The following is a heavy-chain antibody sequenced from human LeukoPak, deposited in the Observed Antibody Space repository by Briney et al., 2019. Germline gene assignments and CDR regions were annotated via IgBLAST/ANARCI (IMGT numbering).Heavy chain of an antibody. V-gene: IGHV4-61*02. CDR1: GDYISSGDYY. CDR2: ISSSGST. CDR3: ARGEAAAGINAFDI. D-gene: IGHD6-13*01. J-gene: IGHJ3*02. Sequence: SETLSLTCTVSGDYISSGDYYWSWIRQPAGKGLEWIGRISSSGSTNYNPSLKSRVTISVDTSKNQFSLKLSSVTAADTAVYFCARGEAAAGINAFDIWGQGTMVTVSS.